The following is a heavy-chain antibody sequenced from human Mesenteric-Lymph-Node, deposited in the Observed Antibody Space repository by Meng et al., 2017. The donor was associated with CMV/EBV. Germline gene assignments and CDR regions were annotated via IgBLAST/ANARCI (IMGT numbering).Heavy chain of an antibody. J-gene: IGHJ6*02. CDR3: ARAKYNWNEGNYYYGMDV. D-gene: IGHD1-20*01. V-gene: IGHV3-74*01. Sequence: GESLKISCAASGFTFSDYWTHWVRQAPGKGLVWVSRINSDARSTSYADSVKGRFTISRDNAKNTLYLQMNSLRAEDTAVYYCARAKYNWNEGNYYYGMDVWGQGTTVTVSS. CDR1: GFTFSDYW. CDR2: INSDARST.